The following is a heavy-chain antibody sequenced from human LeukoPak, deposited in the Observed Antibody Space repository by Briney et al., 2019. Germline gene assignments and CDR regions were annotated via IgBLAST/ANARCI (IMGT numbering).Heavy chain of an antibody. CDR3: TRNDASGLDY. D-gene: IGHD3-10*01. Sequence: ASVKVSCKASGYIFTSYYIQWVRQAPGQGLEWMGVINPSGGSTNYAQKFQGRVTMSRDTSTSTVYMELSSLRSEDTAVCYCTRNDASGLDYWGQGTLVTVSS. V-gene: IGHV1-46*03. CDR2: INPSGGST. J-gene: IGHJ4*02. CDR1: GYIFTSYY.